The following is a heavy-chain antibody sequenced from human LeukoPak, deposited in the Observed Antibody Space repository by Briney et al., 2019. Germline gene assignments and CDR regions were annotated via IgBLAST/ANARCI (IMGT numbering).Heavy chain of an antibody. CDR2: ITPIFGTA. Sequence: ASVKVSCKASGGTFSSYAISWVRQAPGQGLEWMGGITPIFGTANYAQKFQGRVTITTDESTSTAYMELSSLRSEDTAVYYCARDLGYYYGSGIHDWFDPWGQGTLVTVSS. J-gene: IGHJ5*02. CDR1: GGTFSSYA. V-gene: IGHV1-69*05. D-gene: IGHD3-10*01. CDR3: ARDLGYYYGSGIHDWFDP.